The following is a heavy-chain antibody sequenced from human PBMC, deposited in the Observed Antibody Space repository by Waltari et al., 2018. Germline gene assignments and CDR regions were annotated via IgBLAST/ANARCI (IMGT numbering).Heavy chain of an antibody. CDR1: GGSFSGYY. CDR3: ARGREDYYYYYMDV. V-gene: IGHV4-34*01. CDR2: INHSGST. J-gene: IGHJ6*03. Sequence: QVQLQQWGAGLLKPSETLSPTCAVYGGSFSGYYWSWIRQPPGKGLEWIGEINHSGSTNYNPSLKSRVTISVDTSKNQFSLKLSSVTAADTAVYYCARGREDYYYYYMDVWGKGTTVTVSS.